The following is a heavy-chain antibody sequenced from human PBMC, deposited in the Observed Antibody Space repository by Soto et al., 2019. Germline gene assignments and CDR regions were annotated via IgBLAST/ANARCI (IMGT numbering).Heavy chain of an antibody. CDR2: ISGSGGGT. CDR3: AKERGYSLSYDWFDP. CDR1: GFTFSSYA. Sequence: GGSLRLSCAASGFTFSSYAMSWVRQAPGKGLEWVSAISGSGGGTYYADSVKGRFTISRDNSKNTLHLQMNSLRAEDTAVYYCAKERGYSLSYDWFDPWGQGTLVTVSS. V-gene: IGHV3-23*01. D-gene: IGHD5-18*01. J-gene: IGHJ5*02.